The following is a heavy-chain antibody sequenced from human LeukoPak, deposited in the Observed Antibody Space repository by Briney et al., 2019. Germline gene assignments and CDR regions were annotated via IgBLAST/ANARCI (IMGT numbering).Heavy chain of an antibody. J-gene: IGHJ6*03. CDR2: VIPIFGTA. Sequence: ASVKVSCTASVGTFSSYAISWVRQAPGQGVEWMGGVIPIFGTANYAQKFQGRVTITADESTSTDYMELSSLRSEDTAVYYCARGKGISVGLGYYYMDVWGKGTTVTVSS. CDR1: VGTFSSYA. D-gene: IGHD5/OR15-5a*01. CDR3: ARGKGISVGLGYYYMDV. V-gene: IGHV1-69*13.